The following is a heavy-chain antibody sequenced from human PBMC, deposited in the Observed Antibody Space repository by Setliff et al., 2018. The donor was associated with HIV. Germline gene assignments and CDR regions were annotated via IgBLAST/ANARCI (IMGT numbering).Heavy chain of an antibody. CDR2: IFTSGDT. V-gene: IGHV4-4*09. CDR1: GVSISNYY. CDR3: ASAPLYFYDGGGYLKY. J-gene: IGHJ4*02. D-gene: IGHD3-22*01. Sequence: PSETLSLTCTVSGVSISNYYWNWIRKPPGKGLEWIGYIFTSGDTNYNHSLRSRVTLSVDTSKNQVSLKLGSVTAADTAVSFCASAPLYFYDGGGYLKYWGQGSQVTVS.